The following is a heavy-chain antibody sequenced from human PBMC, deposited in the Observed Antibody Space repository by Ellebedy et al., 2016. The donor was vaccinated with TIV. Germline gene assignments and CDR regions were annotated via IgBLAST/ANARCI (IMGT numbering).Heavy chain of an antibody. CDR1: GFTVSNNY. J-gene: IGHJ4*02. V-gene: IGHV3-66*01. CDR3: AASSGGQYYYDSSGYY. Sequence: PGGSLRLSCAVSGFTVSNNYMSWVRQAPGKGLEWVSIAYTGGSTYYDDSVKGRFTISRDNSKNTLHLQMSTLRAEDTAVYYCAASSGGQYYYDSSGYYWGQGTLVTVSS. D-gene: IGHD3-22*01. CDR2: AYTGGST.